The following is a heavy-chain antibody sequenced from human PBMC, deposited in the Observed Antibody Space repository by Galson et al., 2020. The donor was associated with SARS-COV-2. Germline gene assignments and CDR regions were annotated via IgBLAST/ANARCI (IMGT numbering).Heavy chain of an antibody. D-gene: IGHD6-19*01. CDR2: ISSNGGDT. CDR3: ASDSGWLSVN. Sequence: GGSLRLSCVVSGTSFSNYAMSWVRQAPGKGPEWVSGISSNGGDTFYVGSVKGRFTISRDNSKDTVYLQMNSLRAEDTAVYYCASDSGWLSVNWGQGTLVTVAS. CDR1: GTSFSNYA. V-gene: IGHV3-23*01. J-gene: IGHJ4*02.